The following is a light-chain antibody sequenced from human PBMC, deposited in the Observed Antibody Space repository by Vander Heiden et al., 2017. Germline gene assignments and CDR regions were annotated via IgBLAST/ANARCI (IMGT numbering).Light chain of an antibody. CDR1: QSISSY. CDR2: AAS. CDR3: QQSYSTPYT. J-gene: IGKJ2*01. V-gene: IGKV1-39*01. Sequence: DMQMTQSPSSLSASVGDRVTITCRASQSISSYLNWYQQKPGKAPKLLIYAASSLQSGVPSRFSGSGSGTDFTLTISSLQPEDFAPYYCQQSYSTPYTFGQGTKLEIK.